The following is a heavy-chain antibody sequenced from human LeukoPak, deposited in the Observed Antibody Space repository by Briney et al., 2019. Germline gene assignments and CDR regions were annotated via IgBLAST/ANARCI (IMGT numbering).Heavy chain of an antibody. CDR2: TSSYTGNT. Sequence: ASVKVSCKASGHTFTSYGISWVRQAPGQGLEWMGWTSSYTGNTNYAQHLQDRVTMTTDTSTSTAYMELRSLTSDDTATYYCTRRPYFDYWGQGTLVTVSS. CDR3: TRRPYFDY. V-gene: IGHV1-18*01. CDR1: GHTFTSYG. J-gene: IGHJ4*02.